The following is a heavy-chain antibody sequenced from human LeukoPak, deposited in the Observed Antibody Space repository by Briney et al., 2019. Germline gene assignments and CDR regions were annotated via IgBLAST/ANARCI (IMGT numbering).Heavy chain of an antibody. Sequence: SETLSLTCTVSGGSISSYYWSWIRQPPGKGLEWIGYIYYSGSTNYNPSLKSRVTISVDTSKNQFSLKLSSVTAADTAVYYCARLYDSSGYYYPFDYWGQGTLVTVSS. CDR2: IYYSGST. CDR3: ARLYDSSGYYYPFDY. CDR1: GGSISSYY. D-gene: IGHD3-22*01. V-gene: IGHV4-59*08. J-gene: IGHJ4*02.